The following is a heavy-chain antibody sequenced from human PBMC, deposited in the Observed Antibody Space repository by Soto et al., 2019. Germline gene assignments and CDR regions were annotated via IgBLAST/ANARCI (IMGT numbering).Heavy chain of an antibody. J-gene: IGHJ6*02. CDR1: GFTFTSHG. Sequence: XGSLALSCAASGFTFTSHGVHWVRQAPGKGLEWVAVISYDGSNKYYADSVKDRFTISRDNSKNTLYLQMKSLRAEDTAVYYCSKALASARYYYYGMDVWGQGTTVTVSS. CDR3: SKALASARYYYYGMDV. CDR2: ISYDGSNK. V-gene: IGHV3-30*18. D-gene: IGHD2-21*01.